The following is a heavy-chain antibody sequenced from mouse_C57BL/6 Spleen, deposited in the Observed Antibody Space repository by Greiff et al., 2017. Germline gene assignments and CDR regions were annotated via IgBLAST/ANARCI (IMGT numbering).Heavy chain of an antibody. CDR1: GYAFTNYL. D-gene: IGHD2-3*01. J-gene: IGHJ4*01. Sequence: QVQLQQSGAELVRPGTSVKVSCKASGYAFTNYLIEWVKQRPGQGLEWIGVINPGRGGTNYNEKFKGKATLTADKSSSTAYMQLSSLTSEDSAVYFCARCEDGYYKENAMDYWGQGTSVTVSS. CDR3: ARCEDGYYKENAMDY. CDR2: INPGRGGT. V-gene: IGHV1-54*01.